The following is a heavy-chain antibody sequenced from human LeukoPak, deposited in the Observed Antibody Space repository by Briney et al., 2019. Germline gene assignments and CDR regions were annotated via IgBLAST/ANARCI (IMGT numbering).Heavy chain of an antibody. CDR1: GGSISSSSYY. CDR3: ASGYSSGWPTPDYYFDY. V-gene: IGHV4-39*07. Sequence: SETLSLTCTVSGGSISSSSYYWGWIRQPPGKGLEWIGSIYYSGSTYYNPSLKSQVTISVDTSKNQFSLKLSSVTAADTAVYYCASGYSSGWPTPDYYFDYWGQGTLVTVSS. D-gene: IGHD6-19*01. J-gene: IGHJ4*02. CDR2: IYYSGST.